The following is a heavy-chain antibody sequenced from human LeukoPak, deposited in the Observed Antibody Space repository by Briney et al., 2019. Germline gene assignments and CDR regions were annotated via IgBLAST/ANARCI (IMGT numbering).Heavy chain of an antibody. CDR3: ARDRDWSFDY. J-gene: IGHJ4*02. D-gene: IGHD3/OR15-3a*01. CDR1: GFTFSDYS. Sequence: GGSLRLSCAASGFTFSDYSLNRVRQAPGKGLEWISYIGSTTSVVSYADSVKGRFTISRDNAKNSLYLQMNSLRAEDTAVYYCARDRDWSFDYWGQGTLVTVSS. CDR2: IGSTTSVV. V-gene: IGHV3-48*04.